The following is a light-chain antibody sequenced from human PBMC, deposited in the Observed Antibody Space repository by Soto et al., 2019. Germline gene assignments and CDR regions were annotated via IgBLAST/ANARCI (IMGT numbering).Light chain of an antibody. V-gene: IGLV2-23*01. CDR2: EGS. CDR3: CSFVRSITIYA. Sequence: QSALTQPASVSASPGQSITISCTGTSSDVGSSNLVSWYQHHPGKAPKLIIYEGSRRPSGVSGRFSGSKSSNTASLTISGLQADDEAEYYCCSFVRSITIYAFGTGTKLTVL. CDR1: SSDVGSSNL. J-gene: IGLJ1*01.